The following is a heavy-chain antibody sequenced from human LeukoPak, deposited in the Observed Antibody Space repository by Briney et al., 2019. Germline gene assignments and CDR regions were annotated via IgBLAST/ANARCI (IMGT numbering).Heavy chain of an antibody. Sequence: ASVKVSCKASGYTFTGYYMHWVRQARGQGLEWMGWINPKSGGTNYAQKFQGRVTMTRDTSISTAYMDLSRLRPDDTAVYYCVREEAGTTGDRFDPRGQGTLVTVSS. D-gene: IGHD1-7*01. CDR3: VREEAGTTGDRFDP. CDR2: INPKSGGT. CDR1: GYTFTGYY. J-gene: IGHJ5*02. V-gene: IGHV1-2*02.